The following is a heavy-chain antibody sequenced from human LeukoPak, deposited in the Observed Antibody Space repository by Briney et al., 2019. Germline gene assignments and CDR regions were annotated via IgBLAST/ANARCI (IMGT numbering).Heavy chain of an antibody. J-gene: IGHJ6*02. CDR2: IYYSGST. V-gene: IGHV4-39*01. CDR1: GGSISSSSYY. Sequence: SETLSLTCTVSGGSISSSSYYWGWIRQPPGKGLEWIGSIYYSGSTYYNPSLKSRVTISVDTSKNQFSLKLSSVTAADTAVYYCASETIFGVAFYYYGMDVWGQGTTVTVSS. CDR3: ASETIFGVAFYYYGMDV. D-gene: IGHD3-3*01.